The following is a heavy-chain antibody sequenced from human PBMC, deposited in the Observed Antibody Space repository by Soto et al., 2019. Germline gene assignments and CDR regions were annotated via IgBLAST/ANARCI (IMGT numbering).Heavy chain of an antibody. J-gene: IGHJ4*02. Sequence: GGSLRLSCAASGFTFSSYSMNWVRQAPGKGLEWVSSISSSSSYIYYADSVKGRFTISRDNAKNSLYLQMNSLRAEDTAVYYCARVWVITGTLFSPSCFDYWGQGTLVTVSS. CDR2: ISSSSSYI. CDR1: GFTFSSYS. V-gene: IGHV3-21*01. CDR3: ARVWVITGTLFSPSCFDY. D-gene: IGHD1-20*01.